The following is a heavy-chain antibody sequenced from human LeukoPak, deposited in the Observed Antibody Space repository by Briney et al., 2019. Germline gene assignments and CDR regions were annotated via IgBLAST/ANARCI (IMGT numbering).Heavy chain of an antibody. Sequence: GGSLRLSCAASGFTFDDYAMHWVRQAPGKGLEWVSGIRWDRGTVGYAGSAKGRFTISRDNAKSSVYLQMNSLRAEDTALYYCARGIDSSGTYSGWGFHLRYWGQGTLVTVSS. CDR3: ARGIDSSGTYSGWGFHLRY. D-gene: IGHD1-26*01. CDR1: GFTFDDYA. J-gene: IGHJ4*02. CDR2: IRWDRGTV. V-gene: IGHV3-9*01.